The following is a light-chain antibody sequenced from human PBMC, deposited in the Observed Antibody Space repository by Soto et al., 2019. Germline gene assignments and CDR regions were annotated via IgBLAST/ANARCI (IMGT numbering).Light chain of an antibody. J-gene: IGKJ1*01. Sequence: EIGLKQSPGTLSLSPWERATLCCSASQRVSSTYLAWYQQKPVQAPRLLIYGTSTRATGIPVRFSGSGSGTDFTLTISRLEPEDFAVYYCQQYGSSPRTFGQGTKVDIK. CDR1: QRVSSTY. CDR2: GTS. V-gene: IGKV3-20*01. CDR3: QQYGSSPRT.